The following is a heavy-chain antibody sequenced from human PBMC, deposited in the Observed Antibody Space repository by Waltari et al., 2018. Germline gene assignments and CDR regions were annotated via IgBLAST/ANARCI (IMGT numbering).Heavy chain of an antibody. CDR2: FSDAGGII. V-gene: IGHV3-23*01. CDR3: ARGSGVDY. J-gene: IGHJ4*02. Sequence: EVQLLESGGGLVQPGGSLRLSCAASGFTFSTYVMNWVRQAPGKGVEWVSRFSDAGGIINYADSVKGRFTISRDNSKNTLYLQMNSLRAEDTAVYYCARGSGVDYWGQGTLVTISS. CDR1: GFTFSTYV. D-gene: IGHD7-27*01.